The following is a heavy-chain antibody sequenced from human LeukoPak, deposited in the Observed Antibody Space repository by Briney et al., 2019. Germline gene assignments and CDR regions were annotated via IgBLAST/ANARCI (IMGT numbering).Heavy chain of an antibody. CDR2: IIPIFGTA. V-gene: IGHV1-69*01. CDR3: ARTPPSYHIAVAGTAILFDY. D-gene: IGHD6-19*01. Sequence: SVKVSCTASGGTFSSYAISWVRQAPGQGLEWMRGIIPIFGTANYAQKFQGRVTITADESTSTAYMELSSLRSEDTAVYYCARTPPSYHIAVAGTAILFDYWGQGTLVTVSS. J-gene: IGHJ4*02. CDR1: GGTFSSYA.